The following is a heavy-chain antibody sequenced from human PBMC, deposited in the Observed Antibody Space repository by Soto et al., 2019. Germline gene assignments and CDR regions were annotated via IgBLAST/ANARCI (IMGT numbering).Heavy chain of an antibody. CDR1: GYTLTELS. V-gene: IGHV1-24*01. J-gene: IGHJ5*02. CDR3: ATVRITMVRGVIIRFRNWFDP. CDR2: FDPEDGET. D-gene: IGHD3-10*01. Sequence: QVQLVQSGAEVKKPGASVKVSCKVSGYTLTELSMHWVRQAPGKGLEWMGGFDPEDGETIYAQKFQGRVTMTEDTSTDTAYMELSSLRSEDTAVYYCATVRITMVRGVIIRFRNWFDPWGHAPLVTVSS.